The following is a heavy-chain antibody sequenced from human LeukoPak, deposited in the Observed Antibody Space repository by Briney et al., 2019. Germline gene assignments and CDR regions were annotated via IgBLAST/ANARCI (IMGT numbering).Heavy chain of an antibody. CDR2: ISGSGGYT. CDR3: AKRDSSGSYYFDY. Sequence: GGSLRLSCAASGFTFSSSAMRWVRQAPGKGLEWVSAISGSGGYTYYSDSVKGRFTISRDNSENTLYLQMNSLRAEDTAVYYCAKRDSSGSYYFDYWGQGTLVTVSS. J-gene: IGHJ4*02. V-gene: IGHV3-23*01. D-gene: IGHD3-22*01. CDR1: GFTFSSSA.